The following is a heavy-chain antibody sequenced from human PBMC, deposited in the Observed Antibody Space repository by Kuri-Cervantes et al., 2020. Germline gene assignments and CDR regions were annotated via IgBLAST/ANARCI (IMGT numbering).Heavy chain of an antibody. J-gene: IGHJ6*02. CDR2: IYYSGST. D-gene: IGHD6-6*01. CDR1: GGSISSYY. CDR3: AKDMGQLVRNKYYYGMDV. V-gene: IGHV4-59*01. Sequence: GSLRLSCTVSGGSISSYYWSWIRQPPGKGLEWIGYIYYSGSTNYNPSLKSRVTISVDTSKNQFSLKLSSVTAADTAVYYCAKDMGQLVRNKYYYGMDVWGQGTTVTVSS.